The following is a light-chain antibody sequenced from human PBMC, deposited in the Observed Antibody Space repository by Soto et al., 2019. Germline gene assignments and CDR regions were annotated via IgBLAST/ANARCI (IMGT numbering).Light chain of an antibody. CDR2: GAS. Sequence: EIELTQSPGTLSLSPGERATLSCRAGQSVSSTYLAWYQHKPGQAPRLLIYGASSRASGIPDRFSGSGSGTDFTLTISRLEPEDFAVYYCQQYANSPYTFGQGTKVEI. CDR3: QQYANSPYT. CDR1: QSVSSTY. J-gene: IGKJ2*01. V-gene: IGKV3-20*01.